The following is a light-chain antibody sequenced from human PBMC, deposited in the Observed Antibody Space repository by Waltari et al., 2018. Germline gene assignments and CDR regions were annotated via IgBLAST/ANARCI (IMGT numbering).Light chain of an antibody. Sequence: SSELTQDPAVSVALGQTVRITCQGDSLRSYYASWYQQKPGQAPVLVSYGKNNRPSGIPDRCSGSSSGNTASLTITGAQAEDEADYYCNSRDSSGNLVVFGGGTKLTVL. CDR3: NSRDSSGNLVV. J-gene: IGLJ2*01. CDR2: GKN. CDR1: SLRSYY. V-gene: IGLV3-19*01.